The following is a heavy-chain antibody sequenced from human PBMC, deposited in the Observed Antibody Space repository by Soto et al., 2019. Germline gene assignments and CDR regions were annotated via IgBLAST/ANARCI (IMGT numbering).Heavy chain of an antibody. CDR1: GFTFDDYA. Sequence: EVQLVESGGGLVQPGWSLRLSCAASGFTFDDYAMHWVRQAPGKGLEWVSGISWNSGSIGYADSVKGRFIISRDNAKNSLYLQMNSLRAEDTALYYCAKDRGLVLSFYFDYWGQGTLVTVSS. CDR3: AKDRGLVLSFYFDY. V-gene: IGHV3-9*01. CDR2: ISWNSGSI. D-gene: IGHD6-19*01. J-gene: IGHJ4*02.